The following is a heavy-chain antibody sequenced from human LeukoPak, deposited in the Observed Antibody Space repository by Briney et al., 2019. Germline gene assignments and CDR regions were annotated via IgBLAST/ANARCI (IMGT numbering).Heavy chain of an antibody. Sequence: ASVKVSCKASGYSFISFGISWVRQAPGEGLEWMGWISPNSGGTNYAQEFQGRVTMTGDTSISTAYMELSRLKSDDTAVYYCARDKGTVGATLSSNSFYFDYWGQGTLVTVSS. CDR3: ARDKGTVGATLSSNSFYFDY. CDR1: GYSFISFG. V-gene: IGHV1-2*02. D-gene: IGHD1-26*01. CDR2: ISPNSGGT. J-gene: IGHJ4*02.